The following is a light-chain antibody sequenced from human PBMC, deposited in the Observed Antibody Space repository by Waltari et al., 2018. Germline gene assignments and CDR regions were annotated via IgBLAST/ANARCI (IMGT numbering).Light chain of an antibody. J-gene: IGLJ1*01. CDR2: TND. V-gene: IGLV1-44*01. CDR1: SSNIGVNV. CDR3: AVWDDNLSGVV. Sequence: QSVLTQPPSASGTPGQRVTISCSGRSSNIGVNVVNWYQHFPGTAPRLLIFTNDQRPSGVPDRFSGSKSGTSASLAISGLQSEDEADYYCAVWDDNLSGVVFGAGTKVAVL.